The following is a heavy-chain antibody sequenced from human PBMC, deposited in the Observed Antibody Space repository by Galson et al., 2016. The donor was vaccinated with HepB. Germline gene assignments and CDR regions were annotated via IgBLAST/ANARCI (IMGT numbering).Heavy chain of an antibody. J-gene: IGHJ4*02. CDR2: ISGSGGST. V-gene: IGHV3-23*01. CDR3: AKEEVVVWYCFTS. Sequence: SLRLSCAASGFTFSSYAMSWVRQAPGKGLEWVSGISGSGGSTYYADSVKGRFTISRDNSKNTVFLQMNSLRAEDTAVYYCAKEEVVVWYCFTSWGQGALVTVSS. D-gene: IGHD3-22*01. CDR1: GFTFSSYA.